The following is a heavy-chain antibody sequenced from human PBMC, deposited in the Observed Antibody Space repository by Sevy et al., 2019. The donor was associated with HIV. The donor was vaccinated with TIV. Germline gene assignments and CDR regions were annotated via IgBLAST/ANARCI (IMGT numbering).Heavy chain of an antibody. V-gene: IGHV3-66*01. CDR2: IDSDGSA. D-gene: IGHD3-22*01. CDR3: ARDRYYDGSGYYYYYYGMDV. J-gene: IGHJ6*02. CDR1: GFTVSDNY. Sequence: GGSLRLSCAASGFTVSDNYMAWVRLAPGKGLEWVSLIDSDGSAYYADSVKGRFTISRDNVKNTLYLKINALRAEDTGLYFWARDRYYDGSGYYYYYYGMDVWGQGTTVTVSS.